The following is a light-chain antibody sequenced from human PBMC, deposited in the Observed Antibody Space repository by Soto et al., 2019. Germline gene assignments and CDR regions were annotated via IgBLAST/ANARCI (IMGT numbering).Light chain of an antibody. V-gene: IGLV3-21*02. CDR3: QVWDRSSEHYV. Sequence: SSERTQPPSVSVAPGQTARITCGGNNIGSKSVHWYQQKPGQAPVLVVFDDSDRPSGIPERFSGSNSGDTATLTISGVEAGDEADYFCQVWDRSSEHYVFGTGTKVTVL. J-gene: IGLJ1*01. CDR2: DDS. CDR1: NIGSKS.